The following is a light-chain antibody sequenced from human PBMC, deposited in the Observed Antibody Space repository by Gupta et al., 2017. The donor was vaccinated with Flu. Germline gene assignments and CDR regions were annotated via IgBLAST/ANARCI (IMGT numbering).Light chain of an antibody. CDR1: QNVRKN. J-gene: IGKJ4*01. Sequence: EIVMTQSPATLSVSPGERVTLSCRASQNVRKNLAWYQRKPGQPPRLLIYGASTRAPGVPARFSGSGYGTDFTLTISGRYSEDFAVYWCQQYKDWPPLSFGGGTKVEIK. CDR2: GAS. CDR3: QQYKDWPPLS. V-gene: IGKV3-15*01.